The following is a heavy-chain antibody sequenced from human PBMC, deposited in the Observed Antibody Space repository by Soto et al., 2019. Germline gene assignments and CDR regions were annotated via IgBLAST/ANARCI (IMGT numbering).Heavy chain of an antibody. Sequence: LSLTCPVSGGSISSSNWWSWVRQPPGKGLEWIGEIYHSGSTNYNPSLKSRVTISVDKSKNQFSLKLSSVTAADTAVYYCARDSLERLVGAANKPFDYWGQGTLVTVSS. J-gene: IGHJ4*02. D-gene: IGHD6-25*01. V-gene: IGHV4-4*02. CDR3: ARDSLERLVGAANKPFDY. CDR1: GGSISSSNW. CDR2: IYHSGST.